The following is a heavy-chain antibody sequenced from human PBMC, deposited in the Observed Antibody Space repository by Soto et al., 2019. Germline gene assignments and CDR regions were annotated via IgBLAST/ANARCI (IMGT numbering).Heavy chain of an antibody. Sequence: QVQLVQSGAEVKKPGSSVKVSCKASGGNFTSYAISWVRQAPGQGLEFMGGIVPLFGTTNYAHKFRGRVTVTADESTSTVYMEMCSLRSEDTAVYYCAKASGRSWYNWFDPWGQGTLVTVST. V-gene: IGHV1-69*01. J-gene: IGHJ5*02. CDR3: AKASGRSWYNWFDP. CDR2: IVPLFGTT. CDR1: GGNFTSYA. D-gene: IGHD6-13*01.